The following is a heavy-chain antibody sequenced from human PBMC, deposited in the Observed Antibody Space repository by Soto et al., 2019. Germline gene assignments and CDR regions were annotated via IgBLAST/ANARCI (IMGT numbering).Heavy chain of an antibody. J-gene: IGHJ4*02. CDR3: ARGPYYYDSSDYPEY. CDR2: ISGSGGST. D-gene: IGHD3-22*01. CDR1: GFTFDDYS. V-gene: IGHV3-23*01. Sequence: GGSLRLSCAASGFTFDDYSMNWVRQAPGKGLEWVSSISGSGGSTYYVDSVKGRFTSSRDNSKNTLYLQMNSLRAEDTAVYYCARGPYYYDSSDYPEYWGQGTLVTVSS.